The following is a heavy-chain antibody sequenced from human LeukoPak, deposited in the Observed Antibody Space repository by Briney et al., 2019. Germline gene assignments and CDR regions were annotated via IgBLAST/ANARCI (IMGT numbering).Heavy chain of an antibody. Sequence: GGSLRLSCAASGFTFSTYWMSWVRQAPGKGLEWVANIKQDESEKYYVDSVKGRFTISRDNAKNSLYLQMNSLRAEDTAVYYCARDRKEYYYDSSGYYKTYYYYYYMDVWGKGTTVTISS. CDR3: ARDRKEYYYDSSGYYKTYYYYYYMDV. J-gene: IGHJ6*03. D-gene: IGHD3-22*01. CDR1: GFTFSTYW. CDR2: IKQDESEK. V-gene: IGHV3-7*01.